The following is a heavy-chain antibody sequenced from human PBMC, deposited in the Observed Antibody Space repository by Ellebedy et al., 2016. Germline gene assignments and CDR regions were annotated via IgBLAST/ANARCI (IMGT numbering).Heavy chain of an antibody. CDR1: GFTFSSYG. CDR2: TSYDGGNK. Sequence: GESLKISXAASGFTFSSYGIHWVRQAPGKGLEWVAVTSYDGGNKYYADSAKGRFTISRDNSNNTLYLQMNSLRVEDTAVYYCAKDRLGATLGFDYWGQGALVTVSS. J-gene: IGHJ4*02. V-gene: IGHV3-30*18. D-gene: IGHD1-26*01. CDR3: AKDRLGATLGFDY.